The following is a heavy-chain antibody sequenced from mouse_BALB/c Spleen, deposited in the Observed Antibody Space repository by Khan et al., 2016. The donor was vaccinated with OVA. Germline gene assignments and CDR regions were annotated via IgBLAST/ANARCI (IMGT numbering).Heavy chain of an antibody. CDR2: IRKKASGYTT. Sequence: EVELVESGGGLVQPGGSLRLSCATSGFTFTDYYMNWVRQPPGKALEWLGFIRKKASGYTTEYSPSVKGRFTISRDNSQSLLYLQMHTLSAEDSATYYCARVDYGYGFAYWGQGTLVTVSA. CDR3: ARVDYGYGFAY. J-gene: IGHJ3*01. D-gene: IGHD1-2*01. CDR1: GFTFTDYY. V-gene: IGHV7-3*02.